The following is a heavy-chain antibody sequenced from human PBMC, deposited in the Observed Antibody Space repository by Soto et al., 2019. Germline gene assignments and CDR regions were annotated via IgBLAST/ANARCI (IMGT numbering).Heavy chain of an antibody. V-gene: IGHV3-48*02. J-gene: IGHJ4*01. CDR1: GFTFSGYS. Sequence: EVQLVESGGTSVQPGGSLRLSCAASGFTFSGYSMNWVRQAPGQGLEWVSYVSSGSSTIDYADSVKGRFTISRDNARNSLYLQMNGLRDGDTAVYYCARGNCGGDCNSSPLDYWGHGTLVIVSS. D-gene: IGHD2-21*02. CDR3: ARGNCGGDCNSSPLDY. CDR2: VSSGSSTI.